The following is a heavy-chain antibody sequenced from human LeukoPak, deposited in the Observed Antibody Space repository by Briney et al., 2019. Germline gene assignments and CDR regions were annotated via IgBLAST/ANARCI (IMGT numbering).Heavy chain of an antibody. CDR2: ISGSGGST. CDR3: AKVRIAAAGIKGYFQH. CDR1: GFTFSSYS. D-gene: IGHD6-13*01. J-gene: IGHJ1*01. Sequence: PGGSLRLSCAASGFTFSSYSMNWVRQAPGKGLEWVSAISGSGGSTYYADSVKGRFTISRDNSKNTLYLQMNSLRAEDTAVYYCAKVRIAAAGIKGYFQHWGQGTLVTVSS. V-gene: IGHV3-23*01.